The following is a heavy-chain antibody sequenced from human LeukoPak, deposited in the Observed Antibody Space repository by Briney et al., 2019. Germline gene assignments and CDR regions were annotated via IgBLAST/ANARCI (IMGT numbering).Heavy chain of an antibody. CDR3: ANGPRRVATIGMHFFNY. J-gene: IGHJ4*02. CDR2: IRYDGSNK. CDR1: GFTFSSYG. D-gene: IGHD5-12*01. V-gene: IGHV3-30*02. Sequence: LPGGSLRLSCAASGFTFSSYGMHWVRQAPGKGLEWVAFIRYDGSNKYYADSVKGRFTISRDNSKNTLYLQMNSLRAEDTAVYYCANGPRRVATIGMHFFNYWGQGTLVTVSS.